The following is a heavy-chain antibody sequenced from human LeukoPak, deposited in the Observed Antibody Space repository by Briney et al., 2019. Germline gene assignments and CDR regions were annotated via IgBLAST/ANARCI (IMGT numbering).Heavy chain of an antibody. CDR1: GYTLTELS. D-gene: IGHD1-26*01. Sequence: GASVTVSCKVSGYTLTELSMHWVRQAPGKGLEWMGGFDPEDGETIYAQKFQGRVTMTEDTSTDTAYMELSSLRSEDTAVYYCATNTPSGSYSFDYWGQGTLVTVSS. V-gene: IGHV1-24*01. J-gene: IGHJ4*02. CDR2: FDPEDGET. CDR3: ATNTPSGSYSFDY.